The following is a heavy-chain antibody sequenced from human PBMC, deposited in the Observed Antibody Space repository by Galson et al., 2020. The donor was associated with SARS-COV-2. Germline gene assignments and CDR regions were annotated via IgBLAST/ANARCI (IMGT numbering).Heavy chain of an antibody. CDR1: GFTFSSYA. J-gene: IGHJ1*01. D-gene: IGHD3-22*01. V-gene: IGHV3-23*01. CDR2: ISGSGGST. CDR3: AKVARDRGGYCQH. Sequence: GESLKISCAASGFTFSSYAMSWVRQAPGKGLEWVSAISGSGGSTYYADSVKGRFTISRDNSKNTLYLQMNSLRAEDTAVYYCAKVARDRGGYCQHWGQGTLVTVSS.